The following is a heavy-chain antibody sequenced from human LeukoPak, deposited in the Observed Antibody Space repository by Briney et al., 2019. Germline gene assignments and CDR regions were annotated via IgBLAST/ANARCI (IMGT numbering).Heavy chain of an antibody. V-gene: IGHV3-21*01. CDR1: GFTFSSYG. J-gene: IGHJ4*02. CDR3: ARRGYYDSSGYDY. Sequence: SGGSLRLSCAASGFTFSSYGMSWVRQAPGKGLEWVSSISGSSTYIYYADSVKGRFTISRDNAKNSLYLQINSLRAEDTAIYYCARRGYYDSSGYDYWGQGTLVTVSS. CDR2: ISGSSTYI. D-gene: IGHD3-22*01.